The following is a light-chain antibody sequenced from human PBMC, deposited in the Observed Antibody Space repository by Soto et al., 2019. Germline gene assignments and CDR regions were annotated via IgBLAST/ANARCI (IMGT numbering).Light chain of an antibody. J-gene: IGLJ1*01. CDR3: AAWDDSLNAFV. CDR2: GND. Sequence: QSVLTQPPSASGTPGQRVTISCSGSSSNIGGNTVNWYQQLPGTAPKLLIYGNDQRPSGVPDRFSGSKSGTSASLAISGPQSEDEDDYYCAAWDDSLNAFVFGPGTKLTVL. V-gene: IGLV1-44*01. CDR1: SSNIGGNT.